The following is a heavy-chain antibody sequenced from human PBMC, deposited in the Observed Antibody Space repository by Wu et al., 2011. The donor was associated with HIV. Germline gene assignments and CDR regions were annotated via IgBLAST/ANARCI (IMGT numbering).Heavy chain of an antibody. Sequence: QVQLVQSGAEVEKPGSSVKVSCKASGGTFNSYGISWVRQAPGQGPEWMGGIIPIFGTTKYAQKFQGRVTITADKSTDTAYMELSGLRSEDTAVYYCGKGEAGYYYYHYMDVWGKGTTVTVSS. J-gene: IGHJ6*03. V-gene: IGHV1-69*06. CDR3: GKGEAGYYYYHYMDV. D-gene: IGHD1-26*01. CDR1: GGTFNSYG. CDR2: IIPIFGTT.